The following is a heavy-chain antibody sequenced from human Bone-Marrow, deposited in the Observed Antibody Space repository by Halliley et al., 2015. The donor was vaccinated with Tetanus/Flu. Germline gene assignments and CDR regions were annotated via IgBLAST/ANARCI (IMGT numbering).Heavy chain of an antibody. CDR3: ATLGQTSGSSFDN. J-gene: IGHJ4*02. V-gene: IGHV4-59*08. Sequence: TLSLTCTVSGVSIGSHFWCWVRQPPGKGLEWVGCYYYGGNTYYSPLLDGRVIILVDTSKNQFSLSLNSVTAADTALYYCATLGQTSGSSFDNWGQGIPVTVSS. D-gene: IGHD6-13*01. CDR2: YYYGGNT. CDR1: GVSIGSHF.